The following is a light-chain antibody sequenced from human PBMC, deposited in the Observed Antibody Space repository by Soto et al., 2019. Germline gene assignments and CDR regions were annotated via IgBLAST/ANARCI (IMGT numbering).Light chain of an antibody. CDR2: QIS. V-gene: IGKV2-24*01. CDR1: QSLVSSDGNTY. Sequence: DIVMTQTPLSSPVTLGQPASLSCRSSQSLVSSDGNTYLSWLHQRPGQPPRLLIYQISNRFSGVPERFSGSGAGTDFTLKISRVEAEDVGVYYCMEATQFPYTVRQGTKLDIK. CDR3: MEATQFPYT. J-gene: IGKJ2*01.